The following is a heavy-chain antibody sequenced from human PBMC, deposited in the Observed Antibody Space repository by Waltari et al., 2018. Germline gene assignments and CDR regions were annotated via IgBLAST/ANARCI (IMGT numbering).Heavy chain of an antibody. J-gene: IGHJ4*02. CDR3: ARYRVPSSFVGWWRYYFDY. Sequence: QVQLVQSGAEVKKPGASVKVSCKASGYTFTSYGISWVRQAPGQGLEWMGWISAYNGNTNYAQKLQGRVTMTTDTSTSTAYMELRSLRSDDTTVYYCARYRVPSSFVGWWRYYFDYWGQGTLVTVSS. V-gene: IGHV1-18*01. D-gene: IGHD2-15*01. CDR1: GYTFTSYG. CDR2: ISAYNGNT.